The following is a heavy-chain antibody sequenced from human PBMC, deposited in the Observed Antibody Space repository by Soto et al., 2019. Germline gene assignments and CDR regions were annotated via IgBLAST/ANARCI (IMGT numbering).Heavy chain of an antibody. V-gene: IGHV3-48*01. CDR1: GFTFSSYS. Sequence: GGSLRLSCAASGFTFSSYSMNWVRQAPGKGLEWVSYISSSSSTTYYADSVKGRFTISRDNAKNSLYLQMNSLRAEDTAVYYCAREDYDYIWGSYRYQDYWGQGTLVTVSS. CDR3: AREDYDYIWGSYRYQDY. D-gene: IGHD3-16*02. J-gene: IGHJ4*02. CDR2: ISSSSSTT.